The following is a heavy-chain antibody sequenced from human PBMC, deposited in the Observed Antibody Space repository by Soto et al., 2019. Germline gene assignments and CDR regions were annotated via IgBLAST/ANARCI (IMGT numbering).Heavy chain of an antibody. CDR3: ARFETIFGVVMAYGMDV. V-gene: IGHV3-33*01. D-gene: IGHD3-3*01. CDR2: IWYYVSNK. J-gene: IGHJ6*02. CDR1: GCTFSSYG. Sequence: SLRLCWAAAGCTFSSYGRHWVRQAPGKGLEWVAVIWYYVSNKYYADSVKGRFTISRDNSKNTLYLQMNSLRAEDTAVYYCARFETIFGVVMAYGMDVWGQGTTVTLSS.